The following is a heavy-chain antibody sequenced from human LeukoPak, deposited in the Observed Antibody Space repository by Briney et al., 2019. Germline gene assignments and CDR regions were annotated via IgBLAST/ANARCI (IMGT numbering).Heavy chain of an antibody. J-gene: IGHJ6*02. CDR3: AKVRSPYYYGMDV. V-gene: IGHV3-23*01. CDR1: GFTFSSYA. D-gene: IGHD2-15*01. CDR2: ISGSGGST. Sequence: GGPLRLSCAASGFTFSSYAMSWVRQAPGKGLEWVSAISGSGGSTYYADSVKGRFTISRDNSKNTLYLQMNSLRAEDTAVYYCAKVRSPYYYGMDVWGQGTTVTVSS.